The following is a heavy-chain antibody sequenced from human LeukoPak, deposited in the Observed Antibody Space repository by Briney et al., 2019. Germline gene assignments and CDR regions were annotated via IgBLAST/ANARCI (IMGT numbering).Heavy chain of an antibody. D-gene: IGHD3-16*01. CDR3: ARDRGGIKFGGVSGGYY. Sequence: GASVKVSCKASGYTFTGYYMHWVRQAPGQGLEWMGWINPNSGGTNYAQKFQGRVTMTRDTSISTAYMELSRLRSDDTAVYYCARDRGGIKFGGVSGGYYWGQGTLVTVSS. CDR1: GYTFTGYY. V-gene: IGHV1-2*02. CDR2: INPNSGGT. J-gene: IGHJ4*02.